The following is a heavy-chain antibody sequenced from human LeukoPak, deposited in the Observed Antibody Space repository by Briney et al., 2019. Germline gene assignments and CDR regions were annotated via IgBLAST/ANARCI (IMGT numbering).Heavy chain of an antibody. D-gene: IGHD5-12*01. Sequence: SVEVSCKAPGGTFSNYAISWVRQAPGQGLEWMGGIIPIFGSVNYAQKFQGRVTITADESTSTAYMELSSLRSEDTALYYCARDLTGGYDDDYWGQGTLVTVSS. CDR2: IIPIFGSV. CDR1: GGTFSNYA. CDR3: ARDLTGGYDDDY. V-gene: IGHV1-69*01. J-gene: IGHJ4*02.